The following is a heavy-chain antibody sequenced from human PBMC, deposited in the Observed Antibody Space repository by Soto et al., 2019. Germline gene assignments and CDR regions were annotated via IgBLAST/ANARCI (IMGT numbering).Heavy chain of an antibody. CDR3: ARGPLREYSGYDLDYYFDY. Sequence: QVQLVQSGAEVKKPGASVKVSCKASGYTFTSYDINWVRQATGQGLEWMGWMNPNSGNTSYAQKFQGRVTMTRNTSISTAYMELSSLRSEDTAVYYCARGPLREYSGYDLDYYFDYWGQGTLVTVSS. D-gene: IGHD5-12*01. V-gene: IGHV1-8*01. J-gene: IGHJ4*02. CDR1: GYTFTSYD. CDR2: MNPNSGNT.